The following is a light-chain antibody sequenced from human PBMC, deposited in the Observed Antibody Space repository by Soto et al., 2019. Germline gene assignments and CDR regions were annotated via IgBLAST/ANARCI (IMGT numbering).Light chain of an antibody. CDR1: QGVCTV. Sequence: EIVMTQSPATLSVSPGERVTLSCRASQGVCTVLAWYQQKSGQAPRLLIFGASTRAAGIPARFSGSGSGTECTLTISSLQSEDFAVYYCQQYTNWPLTFGGGTKVEI. CDR3: QQYTNWPLT. V-gene: IGKV3D-15*01. CDR2: GAS. J-gene: IGKJ4*01.